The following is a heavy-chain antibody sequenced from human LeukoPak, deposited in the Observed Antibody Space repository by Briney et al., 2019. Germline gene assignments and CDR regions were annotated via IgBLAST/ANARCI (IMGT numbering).Heavy chain of an antibody. V-gene: IGHV1-69*13. CDR3: ARVDSGSYGAFDI. D-gene: IGHD1-26*01. J-gene: IGHJ3*02. Sequence: ASVKVSCKASGGTFSSYAISWVRQAPGQGLEWMGGIIPIFGTANYAQKFQGRVTITADESTSTAYMELSSLRSEDTAVYYCARVDSGSYGAFDIWGQGTMVTVSS. CDR2: IIPIFGTA. CDR1: GGTFSSYA.